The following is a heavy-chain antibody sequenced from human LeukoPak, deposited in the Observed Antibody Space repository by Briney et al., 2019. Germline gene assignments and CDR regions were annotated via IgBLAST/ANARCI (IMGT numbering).Heavy chain of an antibody. J-gene: IGHJ4*02. CDR2: IKSKTDGGTT. CDR1: GFTFSNAW. Sequence: PGGSLRLSCAASGFTFSNAWTSWVRQAPGKGLEWVGRIKSKTDGGTTDYAAPVKGRFTISRDDSKNTLYLQMNSLKTEDTAVYYCTTVPPLYYDSSGFLFDYWGQGTLVTVSS. D-gene: IGHD3-22*01. V-gene: IGHV3-15*01. CDR3: TTVPPLYYDSSGFLFDY.